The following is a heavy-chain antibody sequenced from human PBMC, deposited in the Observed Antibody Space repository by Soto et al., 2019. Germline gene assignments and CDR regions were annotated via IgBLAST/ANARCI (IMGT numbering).Heavy chain of an antibody. CDR2: IYSGGST. CDR3: ARVSSGHDY. J-gene: IGHJ4*02. D-gene: IGHD6-19*01. CDR1: GFTVSSNY. V-gene: IGHV3-66*01. Sequence: GGSLRLSCAASGFTVSSNYMSWVRQAPGEGLEWVSVIYSGGSTYYADSVKGRFTISRDNSKNSLYLQMNSLGDEDTAVYYCARVSSGHDYWGQGTLVTVSS.